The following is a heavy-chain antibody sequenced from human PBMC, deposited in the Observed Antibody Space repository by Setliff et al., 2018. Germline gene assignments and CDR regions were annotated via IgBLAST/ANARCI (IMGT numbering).Heavy chain of an antibody. J-gene: IGHJ6*02. Sequence: PSETLSLTCTISGGSIMNYFWSWIRQPPGKGLEWIGYVYYTGNTNYNPSLKSRLTISVDPSKNQVSLKLKSATTADTAVYYCARDRTAYNYGMDVWGQGTTVT. V-gene: IGHV4-59*01. CDR2: VYYTGNT. CDR3: ARDRTAYNYGMDV. D-gene: IGHD5-18*01. CDR1: GGSIMNYF.